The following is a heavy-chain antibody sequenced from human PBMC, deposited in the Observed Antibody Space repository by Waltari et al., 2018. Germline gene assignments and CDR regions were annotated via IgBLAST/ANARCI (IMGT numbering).Heavy chain of an antibody. D-gene: IGHD5-12*01. CDR3: ARGFGRWLQLGDAFDI. Sequence: QVQLQESGPGLVKPSETLSLTCTVSGGSISSYYWRWIRQPPGKGLEWIGYIYYSGSTNYNPSLKSRVTISVDTSKNQFSLKLSSVTAADTAVYYCARGFGRWLQLGDAFDIWGQGTMVTVSS. CDR2: IYYSGST. J-gene: IGHJ3*02. CDR1: GGSISSYY. V-gene: IGHV4-59*01.